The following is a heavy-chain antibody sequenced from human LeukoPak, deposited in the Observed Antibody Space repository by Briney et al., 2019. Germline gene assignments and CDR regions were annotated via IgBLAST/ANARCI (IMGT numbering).Heavy chain of an antibody. CDR1: GYTFSSYG. D-gene: IGHD4-17*01. CDR3: ARRGGKNYGDYLLYYYYMDV. Sequence: GASVKVSFKASGYTFSSYGISWVRQAPGQGLEWMGWISTYNGDTHYAQKFQGRVTMTTDTSTSTAYMELRSLRSDDTAMYYCARRGGKNYGDYLLYYYYMDVWGKGTTVTVSS. CDR2: ISTYNGDT. V-gene: IGHV1-18*01. J-gene: IGHJ6*03.